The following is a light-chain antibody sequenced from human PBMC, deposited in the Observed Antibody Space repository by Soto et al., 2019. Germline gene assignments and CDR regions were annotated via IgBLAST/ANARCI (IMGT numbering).Light chain of an antibody. J-gene: IGKJ3*01. Sequence: ERVLKLSPATLSLNFEERATLSCRASQSIGSYLAWYQHKLGQPPRLLIYDASNRATGIPVRFSGSGSGTDFTLTISSLEPEDFAVYYCQQRSTWPPFSFGPGSKVDIK. CDR3: QQRSTWPPFS. V-gene: IGKV3-11*01. CDR2: DAS. CDR1: QSIGSY.